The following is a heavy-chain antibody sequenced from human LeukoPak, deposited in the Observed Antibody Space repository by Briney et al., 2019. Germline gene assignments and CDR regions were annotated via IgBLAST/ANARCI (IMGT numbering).Heavy chain of an antibody. CDR3: ARHSQWLVSGWFDP. V-gene: IGHV4-39*01. CDR1: GGSISSSSYY. J-gene: IGHJ5*02. Sequence: SETLSLTCTVSGGSISSSSYYWGWIRQPPGKGLEWIGSIYYSGSTYYNPSLKSRVTISVDTSKNQFSLKLSSVTAADTAVYYCARHSQWLVSGWFDPWGQGTLVTVSS. CDR2: IYYSGST. D-gene: IGHD6-19*01.